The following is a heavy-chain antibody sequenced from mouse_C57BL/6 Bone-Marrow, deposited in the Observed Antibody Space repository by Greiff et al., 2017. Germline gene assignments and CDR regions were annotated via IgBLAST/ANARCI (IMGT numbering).Heavy chain of an antibody. Sequence: EVKVVESGGGLVKPGGSLKLSCAASGFTFSSYAMSWVRQTPEKRLEWVATISDGGSYTSYPDNVKGRFTISRDNAKNNLYLQMSHLKSEDTAMYYCARDRDYYGSSLFAYWGQGTLVTVAA. D-gene: IGHD1-1*01. CDR3: ARDRDYYGSSLFAY. J-gene: IGHJ3*01. CDR1: GFTFSSYA. V-gene: IGHV5-4*01. CDR2: ISDGGSYT.